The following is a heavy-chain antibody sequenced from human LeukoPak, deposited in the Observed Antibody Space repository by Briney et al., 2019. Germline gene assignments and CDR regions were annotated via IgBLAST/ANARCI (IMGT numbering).Heavy chain of an antibody. V-gene: IGHV3-66*02. Sequence: PGGSLRLSCAASGFTFRTYAMSWVRQAPGKGLEWVSVIYSGGSTYYADSVKGRFTISRDNSKNTLYLQMNSLRAEDTAVYYCARSLYCSSTSCPMTFDYWGQGTLVTVSS. CDR1: GFTFRTYA. J-gene: IGHJ4*02. CDR2: IYSGGST. D-gene: IGHD2-2*01. CDR3: ARSLYCSSTSCPMTFDY.